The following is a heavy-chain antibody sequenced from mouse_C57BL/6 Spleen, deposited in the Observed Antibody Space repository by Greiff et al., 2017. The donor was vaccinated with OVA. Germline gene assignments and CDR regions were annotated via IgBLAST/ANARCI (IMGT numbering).Heavy chain of an antibody. V-gene: IGHV1-55*01. CDR1: GYTFTSYW. J-gene: IGHJ2*01. Sequence: QVQLKQPGAELVKPGASVKMSCKASGYTFTSYWITWVKQRPGQGLEWIGDIYPGSGSTNYNEKFKSKATLTVDTSSSTAYMQLSSLTSEDSAVYYCARQAYYSNYGDYWGQGTTLTVSS. CDR3: ARQAYYSNYGDY. CDR2: IYPGSGST. D-gene: IGHD2-5*01.